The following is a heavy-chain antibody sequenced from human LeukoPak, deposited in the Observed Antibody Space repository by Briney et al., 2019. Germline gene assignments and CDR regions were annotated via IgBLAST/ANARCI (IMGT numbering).Heavy chain of an antibody. V-gene: IGHV3-30*18. CDR1: GFSFSTFG. Sequence: GGSLRLSCAASGFSFSTFGMHWVRQTPGKGLEWVSHISKDESNKYYADSVKGRFTISRDTSKNTLFLQMHSLRVEDTAVYYCAKDNPVLEYWGQGTLVTVSS. CDR2: ISKDESNK. J-gene: IGHJ4*02. CDR3: AKDNPVLEY.